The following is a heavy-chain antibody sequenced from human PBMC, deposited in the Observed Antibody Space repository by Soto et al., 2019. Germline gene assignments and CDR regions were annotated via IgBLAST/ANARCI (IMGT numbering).Heavy chain of an antibody. CDR2: IIPIFGTA. Sequence: QVQLVQSGAEVKKPGSSVKVSCKASGGTFSSYAISWVRQAPGQGLEWMGGIIPIFGTANYAQKFQGRVTNTANESTSTSHMELSTLRSEDTAVYYCARTHGTYYYYGMDVWGQGTTVTVSS. CDR1: GGTFSSYA. D-gene: IGHD1-1*01. J-gene: IGHJ6*02. V-gene: IGHV1-69*12. CDR3: ARTHGTYYYYGMDV.